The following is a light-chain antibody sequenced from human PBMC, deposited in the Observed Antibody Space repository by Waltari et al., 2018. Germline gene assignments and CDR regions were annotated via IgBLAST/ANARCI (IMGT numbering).Light chain of an antibody. CDR1: QSVSTW. CDR3: QQYGIYRA. CDR2: RAS. Sequence: DVQMTQSPSTLSASVGDRGTITCRASQSVSTWLAWYQQKPGKAPNLLIYRASTLETGVPSRFSGSGSGTEFTLTISSLQPDDFATYYCQQYGIYRAFGQGTKVDIK. V-gene: IGKV1-5*03. J-gene: IGKJ1*01.